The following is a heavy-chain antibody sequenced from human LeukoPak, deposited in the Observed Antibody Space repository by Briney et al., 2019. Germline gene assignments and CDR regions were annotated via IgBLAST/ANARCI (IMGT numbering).Heavy chain of an antibody. CDR1: GLIFSNYW. CDR3: AARSSGNPYF. CDR2: IKEDGSET. Sequence: GGSLRFPCAASGLIFSNYWMTWVRQAPGKGLEWVANIKEDGSETYYVDSVKGRFTISRDNDKNTLYLQMNSLRAEDTAVYYCAARSSGNPYFWGQGTLVTVSS. D-gene: IGHD1-26*01. J-gene: IGHJ4*02. V-gene: IGHV3-7*03.